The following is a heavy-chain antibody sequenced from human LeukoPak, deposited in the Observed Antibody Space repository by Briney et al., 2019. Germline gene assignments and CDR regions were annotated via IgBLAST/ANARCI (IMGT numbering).Heavy chain of an antibody. V-gene: IGHV1-69*04. CDR2: IIPIIDTT. CDR1: ASTFTSHV. Sequence: GASVKLSCKASASTFTSHVISWERQAPGQGLERVGRIIPIIDTTNYAQNFQGRVTITADKSTTTAYMKITSLTSEDTAVYYCARGRGEKQLLRGRFEYRHYGMDVWGQGTTIIVSS. D-gene: IGHD2-2*01. J-gene: IGHJ6*02. CDR3: ARGRGEKQLLRGRFEYRHYGMDV.